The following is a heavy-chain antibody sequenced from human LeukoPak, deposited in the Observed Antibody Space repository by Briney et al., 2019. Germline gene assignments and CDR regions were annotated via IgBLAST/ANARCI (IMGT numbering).Heavy chain of an antibody. CDR1: GFTFTSYA. J-gene: IGHJ4*02. D-gene: IGHD6-19*01. CDR2: ISASGSGT. V-gene: IGHV3-23*01. CDR3: AKGRDTSGRQNFDF. Sequence: GGSLGLSCEASGFTFTSYAMHWVRQAPGKGLEWVSSISASGSGTFYTDSMSGRFTISRDNAKKTLFLQMKNLRLGDTALYYCAKGRDTSGRQNFDFWGQGTLVTVSS.